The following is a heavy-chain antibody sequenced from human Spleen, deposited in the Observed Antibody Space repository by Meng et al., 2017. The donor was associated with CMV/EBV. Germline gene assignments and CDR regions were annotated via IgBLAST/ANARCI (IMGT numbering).Heavy chain of an antibody. CDR2: IMSDSSSI. J-gene: IGHJ4*02. D-gene: IGHD3-22*01. CDR3: ARAPYDTPDYSFDY. CDR1: GFNFNSYS. V-gene: IGHV3-48*04. Sequence: GGSLRLSCEASGFNFNSYSINWVRQAPGKGLEWISYIMSDSSSIYYADSVKGRFTVSRDNTKNSLYLLMNSLRAEDTAVYFCARAPYDTPDYSFDYWGQGTLVTVSS.